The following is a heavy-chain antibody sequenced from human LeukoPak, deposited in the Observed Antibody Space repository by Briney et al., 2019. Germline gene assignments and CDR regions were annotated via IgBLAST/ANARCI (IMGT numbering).Heavy chain of an antibody. CDR3: AKDGGGKAAPNGGAFDI. D-gene: IGHD6-6*01. J-gene: IGHJ3*02. V-gene: IGHV3-30*02. CDR1: GFTFSNYG. Sequence: PGGSLRLSCAAAGFTFSNYGMHWVRQAPGKGLEWVAFIRYDGSIKYYADSVKGRFTISRDNSETTLYLQMSSLRAEDTAVYYCAKDGGGKAAPNGGAFDIWGQGTMVTVSS. CDR2: IRYDGSIK.